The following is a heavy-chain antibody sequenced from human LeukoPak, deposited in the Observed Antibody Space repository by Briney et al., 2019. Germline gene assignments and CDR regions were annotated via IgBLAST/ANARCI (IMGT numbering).Heavy chain of an antibody. V-gene: IGHV3-21*01. CDR1: GFSVNDNY. D-gene: IGHD6-13*01. Sequence: GGSLRLSCAASGFSVNDNYLSWVRQAPGKGLEWVSSISSSSSYIYYADSVKGRFTVSRDNAKNSLYLQLNSLRAEDTAIYYCVRDPAPIAAAEYYGMDVWGQGTTVTVSS. J-gene: IGHJ6*02. CDR2: ISSSSSYI. CDR3: VRDPAPIAAAEYYGMDV.